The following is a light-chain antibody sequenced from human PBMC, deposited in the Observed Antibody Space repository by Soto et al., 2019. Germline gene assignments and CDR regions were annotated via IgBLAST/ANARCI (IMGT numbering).Light chain of an antibody. Sequence: EIVLTQSPATLSLSPGERATLSCRASQSVSSYLSWYQQKPCQAPRLLIYDASNRATGIPARFSGSGSGTDFTLTIISLEPEDFATYYCQQLNSYPLTFGPGTKVDIK. CDR2: DAS. CDR3: QQLNSYPLT. CDR1: QSVSSY. J-gene: IGKJ3*01. V-gene: IGKV3-11*01.